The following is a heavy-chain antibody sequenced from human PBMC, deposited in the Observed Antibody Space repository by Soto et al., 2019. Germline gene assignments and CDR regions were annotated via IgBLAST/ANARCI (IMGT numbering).Heavy chain of an antibody. CDR1: GFTFSSYA. J-gene: IGHJ4*02. CDR3: AKEEGYCSGGSCYSSFDY. D-gene: IGHD2-15*01. V-gene: IGHV3-23*01. CDR2: ISGSGGST. Sequence: EVQLLESGGGLVQPGGSLRLSCAASGFTFSSYAMSWVRQAPGKGLEWVSAISGSGGSTYYADSVKGRFTISRDNSKNTLYLQMNSLRAEDTAVYYCAKEEGYCSGGSCYSSFDYWGQGTLVTVSS.